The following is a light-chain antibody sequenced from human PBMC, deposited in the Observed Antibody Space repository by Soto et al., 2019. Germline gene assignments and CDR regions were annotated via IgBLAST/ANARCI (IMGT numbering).Light chain of an antibody. CDR1: QTVISKF. J-gene: IGKJ2*01. CDR2: GGS. V-gene: IGKV3-20*01. Sequence: EVVLMHSPGTLSLSPGERATLSCRASQTVISKFLAWYQQKPGQAPTLLIYGGSSRATGIPDRFSGSGSGTDFTLTISRLEPEDFAMHYCQQYGSSPMYTFGQGTKLEIK. CDR3: QQYGSSPMYT.